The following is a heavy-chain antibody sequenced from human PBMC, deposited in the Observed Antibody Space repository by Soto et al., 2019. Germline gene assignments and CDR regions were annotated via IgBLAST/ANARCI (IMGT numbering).Heavy chain of an antibody. J-gene: IGHJ4*02. Sequence: QVQLRESGPGLVKPSQTLSLTCTVSGGSISSDNYYCSWIRQLPAKGLEWIGYISYTGRTSYNPSLRRRVAISVDTSKNQFSLNLNSVTAADTAVYYCAVSPSSVNFDYWGQGTLVTVSS. V-gene: IGHV4-31*03. D-gene: IGHD3-10*01. CDR2: ISYTGRT. CDR3: AVSPSSVNFDY. CDR1: GGSISSDNYY.